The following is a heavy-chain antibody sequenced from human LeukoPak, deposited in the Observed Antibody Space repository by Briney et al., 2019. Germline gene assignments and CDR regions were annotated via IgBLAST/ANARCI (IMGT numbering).Heavy chain of an antibody. CDR2: ISGSGGST. J-gene: IGHJ6*02. Sequence: GGSLRLSCAASGFTFSSYAMSWVRQAPGKGLEWVSAISGSGGSTYYADSVKGRFTISRDNSKNTLYLQMNSLRAEDTAVYYCAKGQWFGELFHYYYYGMDVWAKGPRSPSP. CDR1: GFTFSSYA. CDR3: AKGQWFGELFHYYYYGMDV. V-gene: IGHV3-23*01. D-gene: IGHD3-10*01.